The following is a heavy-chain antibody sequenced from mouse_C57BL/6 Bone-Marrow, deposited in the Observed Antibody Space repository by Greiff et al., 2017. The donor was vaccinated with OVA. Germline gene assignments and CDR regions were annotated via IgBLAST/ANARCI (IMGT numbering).Heavy chain of an antibody. V-gene: IGHV5-6*01. J-gene: IGHJ4*01. D-gene: IGHD1-1*01. CDR3: ARLCTGAMDY. CDR2: ISRGGSYT. Sequence: EVMLVESGGDLVKPGGSLKLSCAASGFTFSSYGMSWVRQTPDKRLEWVATISRGGSYTYYPDSVKGRFPISRDNATNTLYLQMSSLKSEDTAMYYCARLCTGAMDYWGQGTSVTVSS. CDR1: GFTFSSYG.